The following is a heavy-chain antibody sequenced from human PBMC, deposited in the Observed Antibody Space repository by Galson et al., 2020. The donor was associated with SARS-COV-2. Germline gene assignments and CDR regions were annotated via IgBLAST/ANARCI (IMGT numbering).Heavy chain of an antibody. V-gene: IGHV3-30*04. CDR2: ISYDGSNK. D-gene: IGHD3-10*01. CDR3: ARGYYGYYGMDV. J-gene: IGHJ6*02. CDR1: GFTFSSYA. Sequence: GGSLRLSCAASGFTFSSYAMHWVRQAPGKGLEWVAVISYDGSNKYYADSVKGRFTISRDNSKNTLYLQMNSLRAEDTAVYYCARGYYGYYGMDVWGQGTTVTVSS.